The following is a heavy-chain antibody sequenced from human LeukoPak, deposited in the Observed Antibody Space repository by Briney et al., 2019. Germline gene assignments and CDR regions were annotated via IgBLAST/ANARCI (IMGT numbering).Heavy chain of an antibody. CDR1: GGTFSSYA. CDR2: IIPIFGIA. V-gene: IGHV1-69*01. D-gene: IGHD5-18*01. CDR3: ARGEGGYSYGMPYYFDY. J-gene: IGHJ4*02. Sequence: ASVKVSCKASGGTFSSYAISWVRQAPGQGLEWMGGIIPIFGIANYAQKFQGRVTITADETTSTAYMELSSLRSGDTAVYYCARGEGGYSYGMPYYFDYWGQGTLVTVSS.